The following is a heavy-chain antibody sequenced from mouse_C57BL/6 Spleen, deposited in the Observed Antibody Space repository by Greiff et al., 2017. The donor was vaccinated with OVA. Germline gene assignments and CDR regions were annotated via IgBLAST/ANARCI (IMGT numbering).Heavy chain of an antibody. CDR2: IYPGDGDT. Sequence: VQLQQSGPELVKPGASVKISCKASGYAFSSSWMNWVKQRPGKGLEWIGRIYPGDGDTNYNGKFKGKATLTADKSSSTAYMQLSSLTSEDSAVYFCANYDYDHAMDYWGQGTSVTVSS. CDR1: GYAFSSSW. D-gene: IGHD2-4*01. J-gene: IGHJ4*01. V-gene: IGHV1-82*01. CDR3: ANYDYDHAMDY.